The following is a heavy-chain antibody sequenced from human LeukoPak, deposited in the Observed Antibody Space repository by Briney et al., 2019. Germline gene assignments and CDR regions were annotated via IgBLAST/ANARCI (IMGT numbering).Heavy chain of an antibody. CDR2: INHSGST. CDR3: ARVYYYGSGSSYYFDY. Sequence: SETLSLTCAVYGGSFSGYYWSWLRQPPGKGLEWIGEINHSGSTNYNPSLKSRVTISVDTSKNQFSLKLSSVTAADTAVYYCARVYYYGSGSSYYFDYWGQGTLVTVSS. J-gene: IGHJ4*02. V-gene: IGHV4-34*01. D-gene: IGHD3-10*01. CDR1: GGSFSGYY.